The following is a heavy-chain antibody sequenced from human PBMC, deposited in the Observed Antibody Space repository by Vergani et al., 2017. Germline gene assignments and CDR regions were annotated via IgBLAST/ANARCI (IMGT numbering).Heavy chain of an antibody. CDR1: GDSVISTDYH. Sequence: QVQLQESGPGLVKPSETLSLTCTVSGDSVISTDYHWGLIRQPPGKGLEGIGSMDYSGSTSYNPSLESRISISFATPKNQFSLRLTSVTAADTAVYYCASKRGACRAAYCHSYDFWGPGTLVGVSS. CDR2: MDYSGST. V-gene: IGHV4-39*01. D-gene: IGHD2-15*01. CDR3: ASKRGACRAAYCHSYDF. J-gene: IGHJ4*02.